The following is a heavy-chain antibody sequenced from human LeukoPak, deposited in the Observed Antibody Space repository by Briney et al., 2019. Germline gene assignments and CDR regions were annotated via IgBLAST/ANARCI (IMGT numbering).Heavy chain of an antibody. D-gene: IGHD3-9*01. Sequence: ASVKVSCKPSGYTFSSYGISWVRQAPGQGLEWMGWISVYNGDTKYAQKFQGRVTVTTDTSTSTAYMELRSLRSDDTAVYYCARDHISILTGSFDFWGQGTLVIVSS. J-gene: IGHJ4*02. CDR3: ARDHISILTGSFDF. V-gene: IGHV1-18*01. CDR1: GYTFSSYG. CDR2: ISVYNGDT.